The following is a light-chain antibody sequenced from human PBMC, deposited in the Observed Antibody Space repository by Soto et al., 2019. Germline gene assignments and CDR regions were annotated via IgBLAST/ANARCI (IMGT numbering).Light chain of an antibody. J-gene: IGKJ1*01. Sequence: EIVLTQSPATLSSFPGDRVTLSCRASQAVNTRLAWYQHKPGQAPRLLIYLASNRAAGVPARFSGSGSGTDFTLTISEVEPEDFAVYYCHQRQSWPRTFGPATKV. CDR3: HQRQSWPRT. CDR1: QAVNTR. V-gene: IGKV3-11*01. CDR2: LAS.